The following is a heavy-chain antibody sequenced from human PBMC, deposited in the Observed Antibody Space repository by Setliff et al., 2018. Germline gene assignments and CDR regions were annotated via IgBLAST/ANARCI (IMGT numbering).Heavy chain of an antibody. V-gene: IGHV4-59*11. CDR3: ARENGYCSGGACYFMFDY. J-gene: IGHJ4*02. CDR1: DGSSSSHY. Sequence: TSETLSLTCTVSDGSSSSHYWSWIRQPPGKGLEWIGYIHFSGTTNYNPSLKSRVTLSLDTSKNQFSLELSSVTAADTAMYYCARENGYCSGGACYFMFDYWGQGTLVTSPQ. CDR2: IHFSGTT. D-gene: IGHD2-15*01.